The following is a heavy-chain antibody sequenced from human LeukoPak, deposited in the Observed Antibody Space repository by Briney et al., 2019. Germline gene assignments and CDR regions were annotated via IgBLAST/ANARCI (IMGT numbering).Heavy chain of an antibody. J-gene: IGHJ4*02. V-gene: IGHV4-38-2*01. D-gene: IGHD3-3*01. CDR3: ARHDGFLEWSPFDY. CDR2: IYHSGST. Sequence: PSETLSLTCAVSGYSISSGYYWGWIRQPPGKGLEWIGSIYHSGSTYYNPSLKSRVTVSVDTSKNQFSLKLSSVTAADTAVYYCARHDGFLEWSPFDYWGQGTLVTVSS. CDR1: GYSISSGYY.